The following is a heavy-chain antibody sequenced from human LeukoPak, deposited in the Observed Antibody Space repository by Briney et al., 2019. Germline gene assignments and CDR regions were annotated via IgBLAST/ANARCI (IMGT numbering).Heavy chain of an antibody. Sequence: GGSLGLSCVASGFTFNKYSMNWVRQAPGKGLQWLSYISGTSRTIYYADSVKGRFTISRDNAKNSLSLQMNSLRAEDTAIYYCARDSDYLDRNTEHNSFDAFDIWGHGTKVTVSS. CDR1: GFTFNKYS. J-gene: IGHJ3*02. D-gene: IGHD3-22*01. V-gene: IGHV3-48*01. CDR2: ISGTSRTI. CDR3: ARDSDYLDRNTEHNSFDAFDI.